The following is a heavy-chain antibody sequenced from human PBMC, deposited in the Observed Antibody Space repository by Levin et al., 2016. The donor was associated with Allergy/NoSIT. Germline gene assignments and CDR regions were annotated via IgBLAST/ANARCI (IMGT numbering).Heavy chain of an antibody. V-gene: IGHV3-21*01. CDR3: ARDRRGTTYWYFDL. Sequence: WIRQPPGKGLEWVSSISSSSSYIYYADSVKGRFTISRDNAKNSLYLQMNSLRAEDTAVYCCARDRRGTTYWYFDLWGRGTLVTVSS. D-gene: IGHD1-1*01. J-gene: IGHJ2*01. CDR2: ISSSSSYI.